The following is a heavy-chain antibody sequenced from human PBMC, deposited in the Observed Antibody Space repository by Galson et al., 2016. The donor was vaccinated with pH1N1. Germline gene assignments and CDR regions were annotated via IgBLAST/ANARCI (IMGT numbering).Heavy chain of an antibody. Sequence: QSGAEVKKPGESLKISCKASGYSFTSQWIAWVRQVPGKGLEWVGVVNPGGSTIRYSPSFQGQVTISSDKSISTAYLQWISLRASDTATYYCARQYDFGDYRGNAFDIWGQGTAVLVSS. CDR1: GYSFTSQW. D-gene: IGHD4-17*01. CDR2: VNPGGSTI. J-gene: IGHJ3*02. V-gene: IGHV5-51*03. CDR3: ARQYDFGDYRGNAFDI.